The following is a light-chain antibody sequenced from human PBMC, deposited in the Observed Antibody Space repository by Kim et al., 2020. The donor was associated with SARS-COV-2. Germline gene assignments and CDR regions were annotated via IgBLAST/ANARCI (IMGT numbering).Light chain of an antibody. V-gene: IGKV1-27*01. J-gene: IGKJ1*01. Sequence: ASVGDRVIITCRASQDIANSLAWYQQKPGKVPQVLIYAASTLQSGVPSRFSGSGSGTEFTLTIGSLRTEDVATYYCQKYNSAPWTFGPGTKVDIK. CDR3: QKYNSAPWT. CDR1: QDIANS. CDR2: AAS.